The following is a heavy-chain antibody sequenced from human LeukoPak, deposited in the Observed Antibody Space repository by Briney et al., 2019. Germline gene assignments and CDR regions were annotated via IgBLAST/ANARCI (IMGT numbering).Heavy chain of an antibody. CDR2: IHYSGST. Sequence: KTSETLSLTCTVSGGSISSFYWGWTRQLPGKGLEWIGFIHYSGSTNYNPSLKSRVTISVDTSKNQFSLKLRSVTAADTAVYYCARENYFDYWGQGTVVTVSS. CDR1: GGSISSFY. J-gene: IGHJ4*02. CDR3: ARENYFDY. V-gene: IGHV4-59*01.